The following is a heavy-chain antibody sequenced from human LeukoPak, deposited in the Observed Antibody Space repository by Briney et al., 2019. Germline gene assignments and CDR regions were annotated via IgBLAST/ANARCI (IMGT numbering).Heavy chain of an antibody. J-gene: IGHJ4*02. D-gene: IGHD2-8*02. Sequence: GASVTVSFKASGYTFTAYYMYWLRQAPGQGLEWVGWINPNSGDTNYAQKFQGRVTMSRDTSISTAYMELDRLTSDDTAVYYCARAVRGSCTASSCYPPYWGQGTLVTVSS. CDR2: INPNSGDT. CDR1: GYTFTAYY. CDR3: ARAVRGSCTASSCYPPY. V-gene: IGHV1-2*02.